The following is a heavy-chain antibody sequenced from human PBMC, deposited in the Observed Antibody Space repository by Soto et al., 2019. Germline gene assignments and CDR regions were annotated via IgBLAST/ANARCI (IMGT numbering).Heavy chain of an antibody. V-gene: IGHV1-2*04. CDR2: INPNSGGT. CDR3: ARTPSGVVGAPPINWFDP. CDR1: GYTFTGDY. Sequence: GASVKGSCKASGYTFTGDYMHGVRQAPGQGLEWMGWINPNSGGTNYAQKFQGWVTMTRDMSTSTAYMELSSLGSEDTAVYYCARTPSGVVGAPPINWFDPWGQGTLVTVSS. J-gene: IGHJ5*02. D-gene: IGHD2-15*01.